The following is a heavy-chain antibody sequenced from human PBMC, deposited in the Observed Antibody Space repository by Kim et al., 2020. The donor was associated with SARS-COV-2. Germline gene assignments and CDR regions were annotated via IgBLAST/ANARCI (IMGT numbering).Heavy chain of an antibody. D-gene: IGHD2-15*01. J-gene: IGHJ4*02. V-gene: IGHV3-11*01. CDR3: ARGVGYCSGGSCYGHIDY. Sequence: KGQFTISRDNAKNSLYLQMNGLRAEDTAVYYCARGVGYCSGGSCYGHIDYWGQGTLVTVSS.